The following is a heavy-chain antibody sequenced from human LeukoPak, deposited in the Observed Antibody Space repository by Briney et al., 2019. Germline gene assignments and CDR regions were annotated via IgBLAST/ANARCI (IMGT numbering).Heavy chain of an antibody. D-gene: IGHD3-16*02. CDR3: ARDGASRDYVWGSYPDY. CDR2: ISWNSGSI. J-gene: IGHJ4*02. CDR1: GFTFDDYA. Sequence: GGSLRLSCAASGFTFDDYAMHWVRQAPGKGLEWVSGISWNSGSIGYADSVKGRFTISRDNAKNSLYLQMNSLRAEDTAVYYCARDGASRDYVWGSYPDYWGQGTLVTVSS. V-gene: IGHV3-9*01.